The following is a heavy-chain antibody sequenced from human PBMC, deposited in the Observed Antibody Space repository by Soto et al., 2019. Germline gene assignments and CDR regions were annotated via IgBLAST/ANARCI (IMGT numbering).Heavy chain of an antibody. CDR2: IKEDGSER. J-gene: IGHJ4*02. CDR1: GFTFSNYW. Sequence: EVQLLESGGGLAQPGGSLRLSCAAAGFTFSNYWMSWVRQAPGKGLEWVANIKEDGSERNYVDSVKGRLTISRDNAKNSLYXXXXXLRAEGTSVYDCARAGSGNDYWGQGTLVTVSS. V-gene: IGHV3-7*05. CDR3: ARAGSGNDY. D-gene: IGHD3-10*01.